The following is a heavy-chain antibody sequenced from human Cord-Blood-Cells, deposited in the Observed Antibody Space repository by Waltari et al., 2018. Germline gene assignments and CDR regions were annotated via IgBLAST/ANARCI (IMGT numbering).Heavy chain of an antibody. J-gene: IGHJ4*02. CDR1: GYSISSGYY. D-gene: IGHD7-27*01. Sequence: QVQLQESGPGLVKPSETLSLTCAVSGYSISSGYYWGWIRQPPGKGREWIGSIYHSGSTYYNPSLKSRVTISVDTSKNQFSLELSSVTAADTAVYYCARRTGEFDYWGQGTLVTVSS. CDR3: ARRTGEFDY. V-gene: IGHV4-38-2*01. CDR2: IYHSGST.